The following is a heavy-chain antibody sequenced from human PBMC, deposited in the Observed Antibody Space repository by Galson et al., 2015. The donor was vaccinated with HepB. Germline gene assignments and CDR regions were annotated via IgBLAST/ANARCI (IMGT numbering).Heavy chain of an antibody. CDR1: GGTFSSYA. CDR2: IIPIFGTA. Sequence: SVKVSCKASGGTFSSYAISWVRQAPGQGLEWMGGIIPIFGTANYAQKFQGRVTITADESTSTAYMELSSLRSEDTAVYYCASSIPMYYYDSSGPTRTFGYFQHWGQGTLVTVSS. V-gene: IGHV1-69*13. D-gene: IGHD3-22*01. CDR3: ASSIPMYYYDSSGPTRTFGYFQH. J-gene: IGHJ1*01.